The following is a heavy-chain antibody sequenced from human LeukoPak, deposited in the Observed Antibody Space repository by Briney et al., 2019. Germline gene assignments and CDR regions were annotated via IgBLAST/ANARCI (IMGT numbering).Heavy chain of an antibody. V-gene: IGHV4-61*01. D-gene: IGHD3-22*01. CDR2: IFYSGST. CDR3: ARLKYYYDASGYRAEYFQH. J-gene: IGHJ1*01. CDR1: GYSISNGYY. Sequence: SETLSLTCTVSGYSISNGYYWGWIRQPPGKGLEWIGYIFYSGSTNYNPSLKSRVTISVYTSKNQFSLKLSSVTAADTAVYYCARLKYYYDASGYRAEYFQHWGQGTLVTVSS.